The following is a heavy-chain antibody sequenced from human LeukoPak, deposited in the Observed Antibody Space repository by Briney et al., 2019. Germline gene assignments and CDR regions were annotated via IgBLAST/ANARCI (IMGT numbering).Heavy chain of an antibody. Sequence: GGSLRLSCAASGFTFSSYSMNWVRQAPGKGLEWVSYISSSSSTIYYADSVKGRFTISRDNAKNSLYLQMNSLRAEDTAVYYCAKSFCSSTSCYSSYYYYYMDVWGKGTTVTVSS. D-gene: IGHD2-2*01. CDR1: GFTFSSYS. V-gene: IGHV3-48*04. J-gene: IGHJ6*03. CDR2: ISSSSSTI. CDR3: AKSFCSSTSCYSSYYYYYMDV.